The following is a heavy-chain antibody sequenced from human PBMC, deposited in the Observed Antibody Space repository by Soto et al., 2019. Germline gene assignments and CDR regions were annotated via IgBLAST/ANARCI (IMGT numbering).Heavy chain of an antibody. V-gene: IGHV1-69*13. CDR1: GGTFSSYA. Sequence: SVKVSCKASGGTFSSYAISWVRQAPGQGLEWMGGIIPIFGTANYAQKFQGRVTITADESTSTAYMELSSLRSEDTAVDYCARPDYGDARREGYYYYGMDVWGQGTTVTVSS. CDR3: ARPDYGDARREGYYYYGMDV. CDR2: IIPIFGTA. J-gene: IGHJ6*02. D-gene: IGHD4-17*01.